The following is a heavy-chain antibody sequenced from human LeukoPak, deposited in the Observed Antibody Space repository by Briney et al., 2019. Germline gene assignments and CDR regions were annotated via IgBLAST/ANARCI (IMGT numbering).Heavy chain of an antibody. D-gene: IGHD3-10*01. CDR1: GESFGIYF. V-gene: IGHV4-34*01. Sequence: SETLSLTCAVYGESFGIYFWTWIRQPPGKGLEWIAEITHSGSTNYNPSLKSRVTISIDTSKFSLKLTSVTAANTAVYYCARGLYHYDSGTYFKGGADVWGQGTMVTVSS. CDR3: ARGLYHYDSGTYFKGGADV. J-gene: IGHJ3*01. CDR2: ITHSGST.